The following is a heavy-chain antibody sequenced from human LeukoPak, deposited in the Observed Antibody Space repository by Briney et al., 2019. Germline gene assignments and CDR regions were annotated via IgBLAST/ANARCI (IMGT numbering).Heavy chain of an antibody. CDR1: GGSFSGYY. V-gene: IGHV4-34*01. J-gene: IGHJ4*02. CDR3: ASRGRGSSDY. D-gene: IGHD6-6*01. CDR2: INHSGST. Sequence: SETLSLTCAVYGGSFSGYYWSWIRQPPGKGLEWIGEINHSGSTNYNPSLKSRVTISVDTSKNQFSLKLSSVTAADTAVYYCASRGRGSSDYWGQGTLVTVSS.